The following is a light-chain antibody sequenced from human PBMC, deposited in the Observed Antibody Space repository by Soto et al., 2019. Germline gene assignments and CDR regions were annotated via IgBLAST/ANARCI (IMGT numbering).Light chain of an antibody. CDR1: QSVGSIY. CDR3: QQYGSSPRT. Sequence: DIVLTQSPGTLSLSPGERATLSCRASQSVGSIYLAWYQQKPGQAPRLLIHGASNRASGIPDRFSGSGSGTDFTLTISRLEPEDLAVYYCQQYGSSPRTFGQGTKVDIK. J-gene: IGKJ1*01. V-gene: IGKV3-20*01. CDR2: GAS.